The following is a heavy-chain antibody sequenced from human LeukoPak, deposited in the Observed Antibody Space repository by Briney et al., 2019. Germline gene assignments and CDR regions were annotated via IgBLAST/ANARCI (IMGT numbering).Heavy chain of an antibody. D-gene: IGHD3-3*01. J-gene: IGHJ4*02. V-gene: IGHV1-69*01. CDR1: GGTFSSYA. CDR3: ARRTIFGVANQETFDY. CDR2: IIPIFGTA. Sequence: SVKVSCKASGGTFSSYAISWVRQAPGQGLEWMGGIIPIFGTANYAQKFQGRVTITADESTSTAYMELCSLRSEDTAVYYCARRTIFGVANQETFDYWGQGTLVTVSS.